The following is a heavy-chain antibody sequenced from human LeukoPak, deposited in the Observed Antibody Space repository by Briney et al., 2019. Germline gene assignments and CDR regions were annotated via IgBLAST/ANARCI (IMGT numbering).Heavy chain of an antibody. CDR1: GGSISSYY. CDR2: IYTSGST. CDR3: ARLFPRVPPSRVGYYFDY. D-gene: IGHD3-16*01. J-gene: IGHJ4*02. Sequence: PSETLSLTCTVSGGSISSYYWSWIRQPPGKGLEWIGYIYTSGSTNYNPSLKSRVTISVDTSKNQFSLKLSSVTAADTAVYYCARLFPRVPPSRVGYYFDYWGQGTLVTVSS. V-gene: IGHV4-4*09.